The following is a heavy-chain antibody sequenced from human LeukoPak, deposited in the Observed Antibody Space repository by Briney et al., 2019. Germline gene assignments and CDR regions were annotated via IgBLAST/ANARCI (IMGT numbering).Heavy chain of an antibody. Sequence: PGRSLRLSCVASGFTFSNYGMHWVRQAPGQGLEWVAVIYYDGSNKYYADSVKGRFTISRDNSKNTLFLQLHNLRIEDTALYYCARDLHYYVAMDVWGQGTTVTVSS. CDR3: ARDLHYYVAMDV. V-gene: IGHV3-33*01. J-gene: IGHJ6*02. CDR2: IYYDGSNK. D-gene: IGHD3-10*02. CDR1: GFTFSNYG.